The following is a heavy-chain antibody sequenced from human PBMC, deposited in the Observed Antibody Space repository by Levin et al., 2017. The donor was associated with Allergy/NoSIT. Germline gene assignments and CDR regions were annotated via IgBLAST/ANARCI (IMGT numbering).Heavy chain of an antibody. V-gene: IGHV3-11*01. J-gene: IGHJ6*02. CDR1: DFIFRDFY. CDR2: IGTSGETT. Sequence: SCVASDFIFRDFYMSWIRQAPGKGLEWVSYIGTSGETTYYADSVKGRFTISRDNAKNSLYLQMNSLRAEDTAVYYCARVKGLPPYYYYGMDVWGQGTTVTVSS. D-gene: IGHD4-11*01. CDR3: ARVKGLPPYYYYGMDV.